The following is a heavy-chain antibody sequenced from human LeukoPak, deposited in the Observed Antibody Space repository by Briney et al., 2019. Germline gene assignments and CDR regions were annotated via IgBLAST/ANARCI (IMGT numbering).Heavy chain of an antibody. CDR2: FYSDGST. CDR1: GFTLSSHG. V-gene: IGHV3-53*01. CDR3: VRDMPGGSGWDGFDY. Sequence: GGSLRLSCAASGFTLSSHGMHWVRQAPGKGLEWVSVFYSDGSTYYADSVKGRFTISRDSSKNTLYLQMNSLRAEDTAVYYCVRDMPGGSGWDGFDYWGQGTLVTVSS. D-gene: IGHD6-19*01. J-gene: IGHJ4*02.